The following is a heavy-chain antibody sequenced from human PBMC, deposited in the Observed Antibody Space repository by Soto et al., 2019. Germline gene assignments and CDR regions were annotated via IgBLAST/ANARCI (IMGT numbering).Heavy chain of an antibody. Sequence: LRLSCAASGFTFSSYGMHWVRHAPGKGLEWVSVISYDGSKKYYADSVKGRFTISRDNSKNTLYLQMSSLRAEDTAVYYCVKDGSSGWPYYYGMDVWGQGTTVTAP. CDR3: VKDGSSGWPYYYGMDV. CDR1: GFTFSSYG. CDR2: ISYDGSKK. D-gene: IGHD6-19*01. V-gene: IGHV3-30*18. J-gene: IGHJ6*02.